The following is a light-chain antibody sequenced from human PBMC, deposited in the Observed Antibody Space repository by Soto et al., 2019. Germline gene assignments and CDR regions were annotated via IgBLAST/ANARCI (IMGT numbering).Light chain of an antibody. CDR3: QQSYSTPRT. CDR2: SAS. J-gene: IGKJ1*01. Sequence: IRMTQSPSSLSASTGDGVTVSCRASQGISSYLSWYQQKPGKAPKVLISSASNLQSGVPSRFSGTGSGTDFTLTISNLQPEDFATYYCQQSYSTPRTFGQGTKVDIK. V-gene: IGKV1-39*01. CDR1: QGISSY.